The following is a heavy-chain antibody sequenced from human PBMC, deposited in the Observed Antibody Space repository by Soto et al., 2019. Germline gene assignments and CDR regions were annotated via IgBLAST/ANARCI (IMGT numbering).Heavy chain of an antibody. V-gene: IGHV4-61*01. CDR3: AGEAKNSGSGSLIPYYFDC. J-gene: IGHJ4*02. D-gene: IGHD3-10*01. CDR2: IYYNGNT. CDR1: GGSVSSGSYY. Sequence: ETLSLTCTVSGGSVSSGSYYWSWIRQPPGKGLEWIGYIYYNGNTYYNPSLKSRVAISVDTTKNQFSLKLSSVTAADTAVYYCAGEAKNSGSGSLIPYYFDCWGQGTLVTVSS.